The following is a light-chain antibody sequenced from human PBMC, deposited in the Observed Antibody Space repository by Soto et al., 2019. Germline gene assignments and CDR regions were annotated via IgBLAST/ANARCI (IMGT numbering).Light chain of an antibody. Sequence: EIVLTQSPATLSLSPGERDTLSCRASQSVSSYLAWYQQKPGQAPRLLIYDASNRATGIPARFSGSGPGTDFTLTISSLEPEDFAVYYCQQRSNWHPGLTFGGGTKVDIK. J-gene: IGKJ4*01. CDR3: QQRSNWHPGLT. V-gene: IGKV3D-11*02. CDR1: QSVSSY. CDR2: DAS.